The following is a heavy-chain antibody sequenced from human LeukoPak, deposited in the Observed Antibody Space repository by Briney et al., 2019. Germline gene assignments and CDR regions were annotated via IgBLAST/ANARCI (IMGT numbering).Heavy chain of an antibody. D-gene: IGHD4-17*01. J-gene: IGHJ4*02. Sequence: GGSLRLSCAASGFTFSDYYMSWIRQAPGKGLEWVSYISSSSSYTNYADSVKGRFTISRDNSKNTLYLQMNSLRAEDTAVYYCARYLLNGDLDYWGQGTLVTVSS. CDR2: ISSSSSYT. V-gene: IGHV3-11*03. CDR1: GFTFSDYY. CDR3: ARYLLNGDLDY.